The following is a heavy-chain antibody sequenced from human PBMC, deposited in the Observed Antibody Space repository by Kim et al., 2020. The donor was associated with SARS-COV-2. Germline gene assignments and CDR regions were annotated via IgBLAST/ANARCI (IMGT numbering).Heavy chain of an antibody. V-gene: IGHV1-2*02. J-gene: IGHJ4*02. CDR3: ASLLAAAGIDY. Sequence: TNDELKLPGRVTMTRDTSISTAYMELSRLRSDDTAVYYCASLLAAAGIDYWGQGTLVTVSS. CDR2: T. D-gene: IGHD6-13*01.